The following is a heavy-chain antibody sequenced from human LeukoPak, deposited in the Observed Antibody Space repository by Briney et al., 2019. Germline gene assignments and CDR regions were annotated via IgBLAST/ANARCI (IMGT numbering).Heavy chain of an antibody. CDR1: GFTFSSYA. V-gene: IGHV3-23*01. CDR3: AKDRGEGYYDFWSGYYSDY. D-gene: IGHD3-3*01. Sequence: GGSLRLSCAASGFTFSSYAMSWVRQAPGKGLEWVSAMSGSGGSTYYADSVKGRFTISRDNSKNTLYLQMNSLRAEDTAVYYCAKDRGEGYYDFWSGYYSDYWGQGTLVTDSS. CDR2: MSGSGGST. J-gene: IGHJ4*02.